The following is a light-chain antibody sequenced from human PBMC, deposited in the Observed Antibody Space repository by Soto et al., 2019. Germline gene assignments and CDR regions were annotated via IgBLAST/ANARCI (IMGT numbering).Light chain of an antibody. CDR3: HQYGSSPPIT. CDR2: GAS. V-gene: IGKV3-20*01. CDR1: QSVSSSY. J-gene: IGKJ5*01. Sequence: IVLTQSXGILSFYLTEXXXXXXXAIQSVSSSYLAWYQQKPXQAPMLLIYGASSXATGIPNRFSGSGSGKDFTLNISGLEPEDFAVYYCHQYGSSPPITFGQGTRLEIK.